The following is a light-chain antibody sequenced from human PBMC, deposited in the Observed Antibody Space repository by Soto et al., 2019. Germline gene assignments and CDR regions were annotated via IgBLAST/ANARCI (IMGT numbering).Light chain of an antibody. CDR2: RAS. CDR3: QQYESSPLT. V-gene: IGKV3-20*01. Sequence: EIVLTRSPDTLSLSPGERATLSCRASQRVSSGFLAWYQQKPGQAPRLLIYRASTRATGIPDRFTGSGSGTDFTLTISRLEPEDFAVYYCQQYESSPLTFGGGTKVEIK. J-gene: IGKJ4*01. CDR1: QRVSSGF.